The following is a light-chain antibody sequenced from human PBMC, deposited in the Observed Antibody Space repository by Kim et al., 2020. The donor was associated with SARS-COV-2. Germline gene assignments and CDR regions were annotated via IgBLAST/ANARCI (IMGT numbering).Light chain of an antibody. Sequence: EIVLTQSPGTLSLSPGERATLSCRASQSVSSYLAWYQQKPGQAPRLLIYGASSRATDIPDRFSGSGSGTDFTLTISRLEPEDFAVYYCQQYGSSPGTFGQGTKVDIK. J-gene: IGKJ1*01. CDR3: QQYGSSPGT. CDR2: GAS. CDR1: QSVSSY. V-gene: IGKV3-20*01.